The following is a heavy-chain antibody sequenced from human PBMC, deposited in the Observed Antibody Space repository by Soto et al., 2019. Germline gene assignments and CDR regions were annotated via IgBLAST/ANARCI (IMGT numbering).Heavy chain of an antibody. D-gene: IGHD3-9*01. CDR1: GGSISSYY. Sequence: SETLSLTCTVSGGSISSYYWSWIRQPPGKGLEWIGYIYYSGSTNYNPSLKSRVTISVDTSKNQFSLKLSSVTAADTAVYYCARYTYYDILTGGGWFDPWGQGNLVTVSS. J-gene: IGHJ5*02. V-gene: IGHV4-59*01. CDR2: IYYSGST. CDR3: ARYTYYDILTGGGWFDP.